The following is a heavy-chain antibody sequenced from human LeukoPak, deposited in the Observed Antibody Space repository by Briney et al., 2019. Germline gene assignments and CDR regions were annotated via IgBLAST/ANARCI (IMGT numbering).Heavy chain of an antibody. Sequence: GGSLRLSCAASGFIFSNYWIHWVRQAPGKGLVWISRIDNDGSDTIYADSEKGRFTISRDNAKNTLYLQMNSLRAEDTAVYYCARGGYHHGFDIWGQGTMVTVSS. CDR1: GFIFSNYW. J-gene: IGHJ3*02. V-gene: IGHV3-74*01. CDR2: IDNDGSDT. CDR3: ARGGYHHGFDI. D-gene: IGHD5-18*01.